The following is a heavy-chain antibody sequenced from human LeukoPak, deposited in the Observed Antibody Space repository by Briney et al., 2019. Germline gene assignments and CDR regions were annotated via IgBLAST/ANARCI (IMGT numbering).Heavy chain of an antibody. V-gene: IGHV5-51*01. J-gene: IGHJ5*02. Sequence: GESLKISCKGSGYSFTSYWIGWVRQMPGKGLEWMGIIYPGDSDTRYSASFQGQVTISADKSISTAYLQWSSLKASDTAMYYCARPAYYYDSSGWGVDPWGQGTLVTVSS. D-gene: IGHD3-22*01. CDR3: ARPAYYYDSSGWGVDP. CDR1: GYSFTSYW. CDR2: IYPGDSDT.